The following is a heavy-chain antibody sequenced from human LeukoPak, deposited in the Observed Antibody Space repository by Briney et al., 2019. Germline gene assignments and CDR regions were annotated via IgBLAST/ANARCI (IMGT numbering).Heavy chain of an antibody. D-gene: IGHD3-10*01. CDR2: IYSGGSS. V-gene: IGHV3-53*01. CDR3: ARRVWSGGFDY. Sequence: GGSLRLSCAASGFTVSSNYMSWVRQAPGKGLEWVSVIYSGGSSYYADSVKGRFTIPRDNSKNTLYLQMNSLRAEDTAVYYCARRVWSGGFDYWGQGTLVTASS. CDR1: GFTVSSNY. J-gene: IGHJ4*02.